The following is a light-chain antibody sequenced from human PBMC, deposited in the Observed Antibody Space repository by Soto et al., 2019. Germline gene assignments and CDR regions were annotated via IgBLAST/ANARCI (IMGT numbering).Light chain of an antibody. Sequence: DIVMTQSPATLSVSPGDRAILSCRASQLIGDNLAWYQQKSGQAPRLLIYGASTRATSIPARFSGSRSGTESTLTISGLQSEDVAIYYCQQYNNWPPWTFGQGTRVDIK. V-gene: IGKV3-15*01. CDR2: GAS. J-gene: IGKJ1*01. CDR1: QLIGDN. CDR3: QQYNNWPPWT.